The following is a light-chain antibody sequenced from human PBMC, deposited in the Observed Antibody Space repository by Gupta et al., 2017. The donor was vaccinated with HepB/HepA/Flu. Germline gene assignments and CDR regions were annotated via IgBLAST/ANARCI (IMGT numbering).Light chain of an antibody. V-gene: IGLV1-44*01. Sequence: QSVLNQTPSASGSPGQRVTISCSGRNSNVGRNAVNWYQQFPGTAPKLLVYSNNRRPSGVSDRFYCATSGTSASLVISWLQSDHEDDYYCAAWDDSLNGVVFGGGTKLTVL. CDR3: AAWDDSLNGVV. CDR2: SNN. J-gene: IGLJ2*01. CDR1: NSNVGRNA.